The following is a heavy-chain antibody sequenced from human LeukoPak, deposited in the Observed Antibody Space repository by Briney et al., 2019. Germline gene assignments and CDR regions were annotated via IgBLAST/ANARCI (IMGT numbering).Heavy chain of an antibody. J-gene: IGHJ4*02. Sequence: EASVKVSCKASGFTFTSSAVQWVRQARGRRLEWIGWIVVGSGNTNYAQKFQERVTITRDMSTSTAYMELSSLRSEDTAVYYCAASYGSGTYVDYWGQGTLVTVSS. CDR1: GFTFTSSA. D-gene: IGHD3-10*01. V-gene: IGHV1-58*01. CDR3: AASYGSGTYVDY. CDR2: IVVGSGNT.